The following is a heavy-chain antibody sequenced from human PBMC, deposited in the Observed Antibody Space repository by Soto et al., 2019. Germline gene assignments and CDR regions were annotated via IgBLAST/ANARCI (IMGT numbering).Heavy chain of an antibody. Sequence: SETLSLTCSVSGDSISSSYWSWIRQPPGKGLEWIGSTYYSGNTNYNPSLKSRVTISVDTSKNQVSLTLNSVTAADTAVYYCARIFVWRFDPWGQGVLVTVSS. CDR3: ARIFVWRFDP. D-gene: IGHD3-9*01. V-gene: IGHV4-59*01. CDR1: GDSISSSY. J-gene: IGHJ5*02. CDR2: TYYSGNT.